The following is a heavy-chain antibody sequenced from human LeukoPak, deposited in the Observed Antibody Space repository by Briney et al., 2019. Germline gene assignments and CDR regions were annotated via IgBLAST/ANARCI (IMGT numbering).Heavy chain of an antibody. CDR3: ARDTPGSKRFDP. V-gene: IGHV3-30*03. Sequence: GRSLRLSCAASGFTFSSYGMHWVRQAPGKGLEWVAVISYDGSNKYYADSVKGRFTISRDNSKNTLYLQMNSLRAEDTAVYYCARDTPGSKRFDPWGQGTLVTVSS. CDR2: ISYDGSNK. CDR1: GFTFSSYG. D-gene: IGHD1-1*01. J-gene: IGHJ5*02.